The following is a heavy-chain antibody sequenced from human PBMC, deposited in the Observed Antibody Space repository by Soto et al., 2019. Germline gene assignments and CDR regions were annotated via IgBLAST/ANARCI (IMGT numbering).Heavy chain of an antibody. V-gene: IGHV4-30-4*01. CDR2: MYYSGST. Sequence: QVQLQESGTGLVKPSQTLSLTCTVSGGSISSGDYYWSWIRQPPGKGLEWIGYMYYSGSTYYNPSLKSRVTISVDTSKNQFSLKLSSVTAADTAVYYCARYSGYEGLRFDPWGQGTLVTVSS. CDR1: GGSISSGDYY. CDR3: ARYSGYEGLRFDP. D-gene: IGHD5-12*01. J-gene: IGHJ5*02.